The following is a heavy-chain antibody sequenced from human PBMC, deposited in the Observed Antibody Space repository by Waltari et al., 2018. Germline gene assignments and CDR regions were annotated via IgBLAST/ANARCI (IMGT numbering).Heavy chain of an antibody. Sequence: QLQLQESGPGLVKPSETLSLTCTVSGGSISSSSYYWGWIRQPPGKGLEWIGSIYYSGSTSYNPSLKSRVTISVDTSKNQFSLKLSSVTAADTAVYYCAREGAIAARLLDYWGQGTLVTVSS. CDR2: IYYSGST. CDR3: AREGAIAARLLDY. J-gene: IGHJ4*02. D-gene: IGHD6-6*01. V-gene: IGHV4-39*07. CDR1: GGSISSSSYY.